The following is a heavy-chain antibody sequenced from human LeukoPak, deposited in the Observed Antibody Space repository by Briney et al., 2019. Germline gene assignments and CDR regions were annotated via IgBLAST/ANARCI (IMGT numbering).Heavy chain of an antibody. CDR1: GGSISSYY. J-gene: IGHJ5*02. CDR3: ARRYGSGVEPFDP. CDR2: IYYSGST. Sequence: SETLSLTCSVSGGSISSYYWSWIRQPPGKGLEWIGSIYYSGSTYYNPSLKSRVTISVDTSKNQFSLKLSSVTAADTAVYYCARRYGSGVEPFDPWGQGTLVTVSS. V-gene: IGHV4-39*01. D-gene: IGHD3-10*01.